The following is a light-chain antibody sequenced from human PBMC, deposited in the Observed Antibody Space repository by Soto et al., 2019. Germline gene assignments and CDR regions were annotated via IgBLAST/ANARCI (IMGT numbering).Light chain of an antibody. J-gene: IGLJ3*02. CDR1: SSNIGAGSD. V-gene: IGLV1-40*01. CDR3: QSYDSILTGSV. CDR2: SNT. Sequence: QSVLTQPPSVSGAPGPRVTISCTGSSSNIGAGSDVHWYQQLPGTAPKLLIYSNTNRPSGVPDRFSGSKSGTSASLAITGLQAVDESDYYGQSYDSILTGSVFGGGTKVTVL.